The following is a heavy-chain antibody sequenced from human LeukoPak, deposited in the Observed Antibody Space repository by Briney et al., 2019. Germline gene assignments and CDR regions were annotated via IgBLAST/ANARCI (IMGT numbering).Heavy chain of an antibody. D-gene: IGHD6-13*01. J-gene: IGHJ5*02. Sequence: PSETLSLTCAVYGGSFSGYYWSWIRQPPGKGLEWIGEINHSGSASYNPSLKSRVTISVDTSKNQFSLKLRSVTAADTAVYYCARKEGGQLVNTRRWFDPWGQGTLVTVSS. CDR1: GGSFSGYY. CDR3: ARKEGGQLVNTRRWFDP. V-gene: IGHV4-34*01. CDR2: INHSGSA.